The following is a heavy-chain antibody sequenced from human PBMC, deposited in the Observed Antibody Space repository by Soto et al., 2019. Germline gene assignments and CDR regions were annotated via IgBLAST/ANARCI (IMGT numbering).Heavy chain of an antibody. CDR3: ARVKGGTTRRAFDS. CDR1: GDSISSGGYY. V-gene: IGHV4-31*03. CDR2: IYDIGGA. D-gene: IGHD1-7*01. J-gene: IGHJ4*02. Sequence: QVQLQESGPGLVKPSQTLSLTCTVSGDSISSGGYYWVWIRQHPGKGLAGSGYIYDIGGAYYSPSLKGRIVISRDTSENHISLRLSSVTAADTAVYYCARVKGGTTRRAFDSWGQGTLVTVSS.